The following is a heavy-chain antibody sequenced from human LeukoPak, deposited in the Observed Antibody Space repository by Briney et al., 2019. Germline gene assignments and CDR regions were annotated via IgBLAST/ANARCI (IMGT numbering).Heavy chain of an antibody. Sequence: ASVKVSCKASGYTFTGYYMHWVRQAPGQGREWMGWINPNSGGTNYAQKFQGRVTMTRDTSISTAYMELSRLRSDDTAVYYCARGQYCSGGSCYAFDYWGQGTLVTVSS. CDR1: GYTFTGYY. CDR3: ARGQYCSGGSCYAFDY. V-gene: IGHV1-2*02. D-gene: IGHD2-15*01. J-gene: IGHJ4*02. CDR2: INPNSGGT.